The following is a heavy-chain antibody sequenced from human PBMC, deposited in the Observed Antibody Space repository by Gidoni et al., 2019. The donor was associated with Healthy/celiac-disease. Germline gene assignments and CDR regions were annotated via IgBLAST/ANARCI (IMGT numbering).Heavy chain of an antibody. D-gene: IGHD2-2*01. CDR1: GYPFTSYG. Sequence: QVQLVQSGAEVKKPGASVKVSCKASGYPFTSYGISWVRQAPGQGLEWMGWISAYNGNTNYAQKLQGRVTMTTDTSTSTAYMELRSLRSDDTAVYYCARDEIVVVPAAIRGYYYGMDVWGQGTTVTVSS. V-gene: IGHV1-18*01. CDR2: ISAYNGNT. CDR3: ARDEIVVVPAAIRGYYYGMDV. J-gene: IGHJ6*02.